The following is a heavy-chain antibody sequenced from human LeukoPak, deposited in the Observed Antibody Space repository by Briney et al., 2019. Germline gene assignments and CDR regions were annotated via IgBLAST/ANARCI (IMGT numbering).Heavy chain of an antibody. Sequence: GGSLRLSCAASGNYWMHWVRQAPGKGLEWVANIKQDGSEKYCVDSVKGRFTISRDNAKNSLYLQMNSLRAEDTAVYYCARQYHLDYWGQGTLVTVSS. CDR1: GNYW. J-gene: IGHJ4*02. D-gene: IGHD2-2*01. CDR3: ARQYHLDY. CDR2: IKQDGSEK. V-gene: IGHV3-7*03.